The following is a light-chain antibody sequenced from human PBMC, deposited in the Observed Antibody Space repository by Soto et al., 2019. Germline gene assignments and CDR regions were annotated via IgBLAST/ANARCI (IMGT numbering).Light chain of an antibody. CDR3: QHLNSYPLT. V-gene: IGKV1-9*01. J-gene: IGKJ4*01. CDR2: AAS. CDR1: QGISSY. Sequence: DIQLTQSPSFLSASVGDRVTITCRASQGISSYLAWYQQKPGKTPKLLIYAASTLQSGVPSRFTASGPGPKLPLTISGLKPEDFATYYGQHLNSYPLTFGGGTKVEIK.